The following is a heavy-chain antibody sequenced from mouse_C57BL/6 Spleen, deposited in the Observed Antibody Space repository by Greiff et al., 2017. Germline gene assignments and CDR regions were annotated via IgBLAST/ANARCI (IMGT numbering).Heavy chain of an antibody. V-gene: IGHV1-55*01. CDR1: GYTFTSYW. Sequence: QVQLKQPGAELVKPGASVKMSCKASGYTFTSYWITWVKQRPGQGLEWIGDIYPGSGSTNYNEKFKSKATLTVDTSSSTAYMQLSSLTSEDSAVYYCARRAGGSSYVEAMDYWGQGTLVTVSS. CDR2: IYPGSGST. J-gene: IGHJ4*01. CDR3: ARRAGGSSYVEAMDY. D-gene: IGHD1-1*01.